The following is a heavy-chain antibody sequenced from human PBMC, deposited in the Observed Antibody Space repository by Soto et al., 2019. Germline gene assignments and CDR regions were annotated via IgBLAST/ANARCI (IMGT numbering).Heavy chain of an antibody. CDR2: VYHSGTT. CDR1: GVSITGSY. CDR3: ARDMPYGAGSLAGCDY. V-gene: IGHV4-59*01. J-gene: IGHJ4*02. D-gene: IGHD1-26*01. Sequence: QVQLRESGPGLVKPSETLSLTCSVSGVSITGSYWSWIRQPPGKTLEWIGYVYHSGTTTYNPSLTSRVSLSVDTSKNQFSLRLTSVIAADTAVYYCARDMPYGAGSLAGCDYWGQGILVTVSS.